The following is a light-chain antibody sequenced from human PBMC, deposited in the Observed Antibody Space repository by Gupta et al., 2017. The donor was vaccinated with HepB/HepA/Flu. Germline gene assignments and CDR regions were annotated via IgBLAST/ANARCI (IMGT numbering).Light chain of an antibody. CDR2: AAS. V-gene: IGKV1-27*01. CDR1: HDIGTY. CDR3: QNHNSFPLT. J-gene: IGKJ3*01. Sequence: EIPMTQSPSSLSASVGDRVTITCRASHDIGTYLAWYRQKPGKVTEVLIFAASTLQSGVPSRFSGSGSGTDFTLTISNLQPDDFATYYCQNHNSFPLTFGRGTTVDIK.